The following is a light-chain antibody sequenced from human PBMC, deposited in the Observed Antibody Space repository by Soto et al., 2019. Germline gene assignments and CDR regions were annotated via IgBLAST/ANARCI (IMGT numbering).Light chain of an antibody. CDR2: GVS. V-gene: IGKV3-20*01. CDR3: QQHGGSPPYT. Sequence: EIVLTQSPGTLSLSPGERATLSCRASQSVSGTFLAWYQQKPGQAPRLLIYGVSSRATGIPDRFSGSGSGTAFTLTITRLEPEDFAVYYCQQHGGSPPYTFGQGTKLEIK. J-gene: IGKJ2*01. CDR1: QSVSGTF.